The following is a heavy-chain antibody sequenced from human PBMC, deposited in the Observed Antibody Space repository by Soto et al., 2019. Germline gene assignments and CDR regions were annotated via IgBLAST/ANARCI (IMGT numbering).Heavy chain of an antibody. V-gene: IGHV1-18*01. CDR2: ISAYNGNT. D-gene: IGHD2-21*02. CDR1: GYTNTSYV. J-gene: IGHJ4*01. CDR3: GRGQEGYCGGDCFPFDY. Sequence: ASLNVSCKDSGYTNTSYVISWLRQAPGQGLEWMGWISAYNGNTNYAQKLQGRVTMTTDTSTSTAYMELRSLRSDDTAVYCCGRGQEGYCGGDCFPFDYWG.